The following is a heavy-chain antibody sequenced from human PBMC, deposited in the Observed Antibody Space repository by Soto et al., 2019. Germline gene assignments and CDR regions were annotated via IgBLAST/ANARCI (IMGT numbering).Heavy chain of an antibody. CDR1: GFTFSNYV. CDR2: IRFSVSDT. CDR3: AQTDKFNSDSIGWENRFDY. D-gene: IGHD6-19*01. Sequence: EVQLLESGGGLVQPGGSLRLSCAASGFTFSNYVMTWLRQAPGKGLEWVSSIRFSVSDTFYADSVKGRFTVSRDNSKNTLFLQMDSLRAEDTAVYYCAQTDKFNSDSIGWENRFDYWGQGTLVTVSS. J-gene: IGHJ4*02. V-gene: IGHV3-23*01.